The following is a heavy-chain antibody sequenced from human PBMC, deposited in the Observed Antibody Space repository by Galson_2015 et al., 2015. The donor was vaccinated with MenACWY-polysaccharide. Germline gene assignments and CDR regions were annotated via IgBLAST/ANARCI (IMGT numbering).Heavy chain of an antibody. Sequence: SLRLSCAVSGFTFSSYGMSWVRQALGKGLEWVSTVTGGGGGTYYADSVKGRFTISRDNSKSTLYLQMNSLRAEDTAVYYCATHYDSSGTNYWGQGALVTVSS. CDR2: VTGGGGGT. V-gene: IGHV3-23*01. D-gene: IGHD3-22*01. J-gene: IGHJ4*02. CDR3: ATHYDSSGTNY. CDR1: GFTFSSYG.